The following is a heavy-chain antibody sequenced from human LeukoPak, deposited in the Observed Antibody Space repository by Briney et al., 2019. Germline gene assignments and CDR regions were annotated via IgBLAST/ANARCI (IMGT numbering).Heavy chain of an antibody. CDR1: GFTFYMYA. J-gene: IGHJ5*01. CDR2: MCGTAGCT. Sequence: GGSLTLSCQASGFTFYMYAMSWVRQAPGKGLEWVASMCGTAGCTFYPDSVKGRFTISRDNSKKVLSLRMNSLPAEDTAIYYCAKDRPNFHENSGHYYRRDGDSWGQGTLVTVSS. D-gene: IGHD3-22*01. CDR3: AKDRPNFHENSGHYYRRDGDS. V-gene: IGHV3-23*01.